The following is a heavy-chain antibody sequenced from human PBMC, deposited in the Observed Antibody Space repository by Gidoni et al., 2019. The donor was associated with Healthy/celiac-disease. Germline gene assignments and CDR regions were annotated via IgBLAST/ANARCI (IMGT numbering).Heavy chain of an antibody. Sequence: QVQLQESFPGLVKPSQTLSSTCTVSGASISSGGYYWSCIRQHPGKGLEWIGYVYYSGSTYYNPSLKSRVTISVDTSKNQFSLKLSSVTAADTAVYYCAREVRRGALGGNWGQGTLVTVSS. J-gene: IGHJ4*02. CDR3: AREVRRGALGGN. D-gene: IGHD2-15*01. CDR2: VYYSGST. V-gene: IGHV4-31*03. CDR1: GASISSGGYY.